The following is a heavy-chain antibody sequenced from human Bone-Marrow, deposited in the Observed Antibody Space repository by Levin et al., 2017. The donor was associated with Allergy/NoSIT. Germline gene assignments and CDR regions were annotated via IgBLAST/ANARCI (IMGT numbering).Heavy chain of an antibody. CDR3: AKTRTVAGIDY. V-gene: IGHV3-30*18. CDR1: GFTFSSYG. CDR2: ISYDGSNK. J-gene: IGHJ4*02. D-gene: IGHD6-19*01. Sequence: GGSLRLSCAASGFTFSSYGMHWVRQAPGKGLEWVAVISYDGSNKYYADSVKGRFTISRDNSKNTLYLQMNSLRAEDTAVYYCAKTRTVAGIDYWGQGTLVTVSS.